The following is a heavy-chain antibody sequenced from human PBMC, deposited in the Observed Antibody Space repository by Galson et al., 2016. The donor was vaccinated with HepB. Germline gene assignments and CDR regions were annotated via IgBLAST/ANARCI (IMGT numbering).Heavy chain of an antibody. Sequence: SETLSLTCTVSGGSISNSSYFWGWIRQPPGKGLEWIGTIYYGGSTYYNPSLKSRVTISADTSENQFSLKLSSVTAADTAVYYCARRTIRGLDYWGQGTLVTVSS. CDR2: IYYGGST. J-gene: IGHJ4*02. CDR3: ARRTIRGLDY. D-gene: IGHD5-12*01. V-gene: IGHV4-39*07. CDR1: GGSISNSSYF.